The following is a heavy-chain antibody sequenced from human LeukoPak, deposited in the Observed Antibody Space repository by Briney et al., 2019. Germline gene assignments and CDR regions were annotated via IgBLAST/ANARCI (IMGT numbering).Heavy chain of an antibody. Sequence: GGSLRLSCAASGFTFSSYAMPWVRQAPGKGLEWVAVISYDGSNKYYADSVKGRFTISRDNSKNTLYLQMNSLRAEDTAVYYCGRDSKIYGFDYWGQGTLVTVSS. V-gene: IGHV3-30-3*01. D-gene: IGHD4-17*01. J-gene: IGHJ4*02. CDR2: ISYDGSNK. CDR3: GRDSKIYGFDY. CDR1: GFTFSSYA.